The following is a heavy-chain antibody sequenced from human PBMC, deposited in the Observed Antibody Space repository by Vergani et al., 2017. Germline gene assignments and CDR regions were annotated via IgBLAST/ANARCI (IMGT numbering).Heavy chain of an antibody. J-gene: IGHJ6*03. Sequence: EVQLVETGGGLIQPGGSLRLSCAASGFTVSSNYMCWVRQAPGKGLEWVSVIYSGGSTYYADSVKGRFTISRDNSKNTLYLQMNSLRAEDTAVYYCARGGHYDFWSGYRDYYYYYMDVWGKGTTVTVSS. CDR3: ARGGHYDFWSGYRDYYYYYMDV. D-gene: IGHD3-3*01. V-gene: IGHV3-53*02. CDR1: GFTVSSNY. CDR2: IYSGGST.